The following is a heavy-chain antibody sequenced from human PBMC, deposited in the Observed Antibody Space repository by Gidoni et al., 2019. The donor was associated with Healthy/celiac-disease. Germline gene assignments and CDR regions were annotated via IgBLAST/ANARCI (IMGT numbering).Heavy chain of an antibody. Sequence: EVQLVESGGGLVQPGGSLRLSCSASGFTFSSYAMHWVRQAPGKGLEYVSAISSNGGSTYYADSVKGRFTISRDNSKNTLYLQMSSLRAEDTAVYYCVKSYDILTWYYFDYWGQGTLVTVSS. D-gene: IGHD3-9*01. J-gene: IGHJ4*02. CDR2: ISSNGGST. CDR1: GFTFSSYA. V-gene: IGHV3-64D*06. CDR3: VKSYDILTWYYFDY.